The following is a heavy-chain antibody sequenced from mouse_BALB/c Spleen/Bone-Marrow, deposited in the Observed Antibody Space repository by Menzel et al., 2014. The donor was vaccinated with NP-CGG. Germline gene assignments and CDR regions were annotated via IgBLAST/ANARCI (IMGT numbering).Heavy chain of an antibody. CDR1: GFHIKDTY. J-gene: IGHJ4*01. V-gene: IGHV14-3*02. CDR2: IDPASGNT. D-gene: IGHD3-2*02. CDR3: AIVGLGVMDY. Sequence: EVQLQQSGAELVKPGASVKLSCTVSGFHIKDTYMHWVKQRPEQGLEWIGRIDPASGNTKYDPKFQGKATITADTSSNTAYLQLSSLTSEDTAVYYCAIVGLGVMDYWGQGTSVTVSS.